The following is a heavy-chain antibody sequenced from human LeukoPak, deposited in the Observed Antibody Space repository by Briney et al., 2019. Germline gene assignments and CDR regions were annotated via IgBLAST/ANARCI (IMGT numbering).Heavy chain of an antibody. D-gene: IGHD2-21*02. CDR3: ARHTYCGGDCYLDY. CDR2: IYYSGST. J-gene: IGHJ4*02. CDR1: GGSISRYY. V-gene: IGHV4-59*08. Sequence: SETLSLTCTVSGGSISRYYLSWIRQPPGKGLEWIGYIYYSGSTNYNPSLKSRVTISVDTSKNQFSLKLSSVTAADTAVYYCARHTYCGGDCYLDYWGQGTLVTVSS.